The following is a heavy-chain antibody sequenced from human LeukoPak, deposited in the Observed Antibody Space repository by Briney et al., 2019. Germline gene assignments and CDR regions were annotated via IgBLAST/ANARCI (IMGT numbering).Heavy chain of an antibody. V-gene: IGHV3-53*01. CDR3: ASVYDSSGYPSDY. D-gene: IGHD3-22*01. J-gene: IGHJ4*02. CDR2: IYSGGST. Sequence: PGGSLRLSCAASGITVSSNYMSWVRQAPGKGLEWVSVIYSGGSTYYADSVKGRFIISRDNSKNTLFLQMNSLRAEDTAVYYCASVYDSSGYPSDYWGQGTLVTISS. CDR1: GITVSSNY.